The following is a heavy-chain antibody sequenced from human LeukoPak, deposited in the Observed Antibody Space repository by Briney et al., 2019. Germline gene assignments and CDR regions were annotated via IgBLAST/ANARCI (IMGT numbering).Heavy chain of an antibody. J-gene: IGHJ4*02. Sequence: ASVKVSCKASGYTFTGYYMHWVRQAPGQGLEWMGWINPNSGGTNYAQKFQGRVTMTRDTSISTAYMELSSLRSEDTAVYYCARQIASAGTAGFDFWGQGALVTVSS. CDR1: GYTFTGYY. CDR3: ARQIASAGTAGFDF. CDR2: INPNSGGT. D-gene: IGHD6-13*01. V-gene: IGHV1-2*02.